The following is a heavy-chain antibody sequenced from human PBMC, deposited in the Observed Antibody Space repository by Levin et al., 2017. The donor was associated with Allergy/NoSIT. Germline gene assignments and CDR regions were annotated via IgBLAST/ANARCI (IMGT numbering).Heavy chain of an antibody. J-gene: IGHJ4*02. V-gene: IGHV3-23*01. CDR3: AKEWIQLWAFDS. Sequence: GGSLRLSCAASKFTFSSYAMSWVRQAPGRGLEWVSAISGNAANIYYADSVKGRFTISRDNSKNTLYLQMNSLRAEDTAVYYCAKEWIQLWAFDSWGQGTLVTVSS. D-gene: IGHD5-18*01. CDR2: ISGNAANI. CDR1: KFTFSSYA.